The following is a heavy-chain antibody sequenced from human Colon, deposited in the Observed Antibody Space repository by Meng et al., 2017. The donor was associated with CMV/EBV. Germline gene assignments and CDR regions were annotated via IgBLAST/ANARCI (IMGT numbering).Heavy chain of an antibody. Sequence: CQASGYIFSSYYIHGVRQAPGQGLEWMGTINPSGGTTRYAQNFQGRLTVTRDTSTNSVYMELTSLRSEDMAVYYCARSVQVAQYFDYWGQGTLVTVSS. CDR2: INPSGGTT. J-gene: IGHJ4*02. V-gene: IGHV1-46*01. CDR1: GYIFSSYY. D-gene: IGHD4-11*01. CDR3: ARSVQVAQYFDY.